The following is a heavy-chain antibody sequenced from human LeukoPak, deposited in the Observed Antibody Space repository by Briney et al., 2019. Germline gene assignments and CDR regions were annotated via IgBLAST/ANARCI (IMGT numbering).Heavy chain of an antibody. CDR3: AKDTMATMPYYFDY. Sequence: GGSLRLSCAASGFTLSSYGMHWVRQAPGKGLEWVAFISYEGRNKYYAGSVKGRFTISRDNTKNTLHLQMNSLRNEGTAIYYCAKDTMATMPYYFDYWGQGTLVTVSS. D-gene: IGHD5-24*01. V-gene: IGHV3-30*18. CDR1: GFTLSSYG. CDR2: ISYEGRNK. J-gene: IGHJ4*02.